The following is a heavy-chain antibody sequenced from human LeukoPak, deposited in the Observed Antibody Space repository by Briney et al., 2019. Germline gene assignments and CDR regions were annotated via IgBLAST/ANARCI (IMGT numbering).Heavy chain of an antibody. J-gene: IGHJ2*01. CDR3: ARILGYCSGGTCPERYFDL. Sequence: GSLRLSCAASGFTFSSYSMNWVRQAPGKGLEWIGEINHSGRTNYNPSLKSRVTISVDSSKNQFSLRLSFVTAADTAVYYCARILGYCSGGTCPERYFDLWGRGTLVTVSS. V-gene: IGHV4-34*01. CDR1: GFTFSSYS. CDR2: INHSGRT. D-gene: IGHD2-15*01.